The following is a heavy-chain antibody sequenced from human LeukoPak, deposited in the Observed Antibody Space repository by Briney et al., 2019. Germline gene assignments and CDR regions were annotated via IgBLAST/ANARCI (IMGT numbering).Heavy chain of an antibody. Sequence: TGGSLRLSCAASGLTFSNYWMHWVRQAPGKGLVWVSRVNSDGSSTSYADSVKGRFTISRDNAKNTLYMQMNNLRVEDTAVYYCARDWGSRGSTNAFDMWGQGTMVTVSS. J-gene: IGHJ3*02. V-gene: IGHV3-74*01. CDR2: VNSDGSST. D-gene: IGHD3-16*01. CDR3: ARDWGSRGSTNAFDM. CDR1: GLTFSNYW.